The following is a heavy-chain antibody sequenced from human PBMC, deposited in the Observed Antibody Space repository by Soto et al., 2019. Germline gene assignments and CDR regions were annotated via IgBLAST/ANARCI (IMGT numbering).Heavy chain of an antibody. CDR1: GYSFTTYW. Sequence: PGESLKISCKGSGYSFTTYWLAWVRQMPGKGLEYMGIIFPGDSDTRYSPSFQGQVTISADKSINTAYLQWTSLKASDTAIYYCARARVSTPRLEDPFDVWGQGTMVTVS. CDR3: ARARVSTPRLEDPFDV. CDR2: IFPGDSDT. D-gene: IGHD5-12*01. V-gene: IGHV5-51*01. J-gene: IGHJ3*01.